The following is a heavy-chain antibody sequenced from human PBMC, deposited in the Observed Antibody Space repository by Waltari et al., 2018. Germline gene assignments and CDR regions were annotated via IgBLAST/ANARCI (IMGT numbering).Heavy chain of an antibody. CDR3: ARESSATDYYMDV. CDR1: AYSISSTYC. CDR2: ICHSGST. D-gene: IGHD5-12*01. J-gene: IGHJ6*03. V-gene: IGHV4-38-2*02. Sequence: QVQLQESSPGLVKPSEALSLTCAVSAYSISSTYCWGWIRQPPGKGLEWIGSICHSGSTYYNPSLKSRVSISVDTSKNQFSLKLSSVTAADTAVYYCARESSATDYYMDVWGKGTTVTVSS.